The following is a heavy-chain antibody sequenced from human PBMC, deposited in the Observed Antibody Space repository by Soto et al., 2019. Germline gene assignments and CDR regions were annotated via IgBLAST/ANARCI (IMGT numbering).Heavy chain of an antibody. CDR2: IKQDVSEK. CDR3: ARGRSDDYFDY. V-gene: IGHV3-7*01. J-gene: IGHJ4*02. CDR1: GFTFSGYY. D-gene: IGHD2-15*01. Sequence: EVQLVESGGGLVQPGGSLRLSCAASGFTFSGYYMTWVRQSPGRGLEWVGNIKQDVSEKYYVDSLKGRFTISRDNAKKSLYLQMNSVRVEDTAVYYCARGRSDDYFDYWGQGTLVTVSS.